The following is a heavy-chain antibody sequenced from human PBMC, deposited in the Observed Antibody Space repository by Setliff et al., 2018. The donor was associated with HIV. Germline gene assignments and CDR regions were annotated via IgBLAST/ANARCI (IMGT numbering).Heavy chain of an antibody. Sequence: ASVKVSCKTSGYMFIAYGMSWVRRAPGQGLEWMGWIGPYNGRTEYAQEFQGRVSLTIDTSASTAHMELRSLRSDDTAVYYCARDDRGYNYAEAFDVWGQGTMVTVSS. V-gene: IGHV1-18*01. D-gene: IGHD3-22*01. CDR1: GYMFIAYG. J-gene: IGHJ3*01. CDR2: IGPYNGRT. CDR3: ARDDRGYNYAEAFDV.